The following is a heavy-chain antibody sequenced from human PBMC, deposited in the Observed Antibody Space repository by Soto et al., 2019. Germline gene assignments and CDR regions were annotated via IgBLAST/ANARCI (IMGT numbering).Heavy chain of an antibody. V-gene: IGHV3-53*02. CDR1: GFTVNSNY. CDR2: IYSGDST. D-gene: IGHD2-2*02. Sequence: EVQLVETGGGLIQPGGSLRLSCAASGFTVNSNYMSWVRQAPGKGLEWVSFIYSGDSTYYADSVKGRFTISRDNSKNTLYLQMKSLRAEDTAVYYCASLNEYLYPNYAFDIWCQGTMVTVSS. J-gene: IGHJ3*02. CDR3: ASLNEYLYPNYAFDI.